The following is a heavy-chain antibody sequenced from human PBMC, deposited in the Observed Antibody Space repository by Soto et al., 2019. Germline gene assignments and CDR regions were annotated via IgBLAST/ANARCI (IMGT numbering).Heavy chain of an antibody. CDR3: ARLFYSNYVGGGFGRFDP. CDR1: GGTFSSYA. CDR2: IIPIFGTA. V-gene: IGHV1-69*01. Sequence: QVQLVQSGAEVKKPGSSVKVSCKASGGTFSSYAISWVRQAPGQGLEWMGGIIPIFGTANYAQKFQGRVTLTADESTSTAYMELSSLRSEDTAVYYCARLFYSNYVGGGFGRFDPWGQGTLVTVSS. J-gene: IGHJ5*02. D-gene: IGHD4-4*01.